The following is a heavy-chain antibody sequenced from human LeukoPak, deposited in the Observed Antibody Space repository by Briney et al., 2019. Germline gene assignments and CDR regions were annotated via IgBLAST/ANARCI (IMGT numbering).Heavy chain of an antibody. CDR3: AREMIRYPYYYGMDV. D-gene: IGHD3-9*01. CDR2: ISFDGSNK. CDR1: GFTFSTHA. J-gene: IGHJ6*02. V-gene: IGHV3-30-3*01. Sequence: GGSLRLSCAASGFTFSTHAVHWVRQAPGKGLEWVALISFDGSNKYYTDSVKGRFTISRDNSKNTLYLQMNSLRAEDTAVYYCAREMIRYPYYYGMDVWGQGTTVTVSS.